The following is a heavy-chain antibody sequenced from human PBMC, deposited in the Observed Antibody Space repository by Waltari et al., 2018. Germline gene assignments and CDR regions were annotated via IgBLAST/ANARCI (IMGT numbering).Heavy chain of an antibody. D-gene: IGHD3-16*01. Sequence: QVQLVQSGAEVKKPGASVKVSCKVSGYTLTDISIHWVRQAPGKGLEWMGGFDSEDGETTFEQKFQGRFTLTEDTSTETAYLELSSLRSEDTAVYYCATEDLENVGGRTYAAFHIWGQGTMVTVSS. V-gene: IGHV1-24*01. CDR2: FDSEDGET. CDR1: GYTLTDIS. J-gene: IGHJ3*02. CDR3: ATEDLENVGGRTYAAFHI.